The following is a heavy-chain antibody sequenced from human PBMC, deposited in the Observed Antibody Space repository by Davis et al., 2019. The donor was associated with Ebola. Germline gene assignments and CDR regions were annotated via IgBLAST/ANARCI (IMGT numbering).Heavy chain of an antibody. CDR3: ARMQLRGYYFDY. Sequence: ASVKVSCKASGYSFTSYGISWVRQAPGQGLEWMGWISAYNGNTNYAQKFQGWVTMTRDTSISTAYMELSRLRSDDTAVYYCARMQLRGYYFDYWGQGTLVTVSS. CDR2: ISAYNGNT. D-gene: IGHD6-6*01. CDR1: GYSFTSYG. V-gene: IGHV1-18*01. J-gene: IGHJ4*02.